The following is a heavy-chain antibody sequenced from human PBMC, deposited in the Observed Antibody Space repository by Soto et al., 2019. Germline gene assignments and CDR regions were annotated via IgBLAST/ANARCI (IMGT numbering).Heavy chain of an antibody. V-gene: IGHV2-5*02. CDR3: AHSVPFDYRGYNFEF. CDR2: IYWDEDK. Sequence: QITLKESGPTLVKPTQTLTLTCTFSGFSLSTHTVGVAWIRQPPGKALEWLALIYWDEDKRYSPSLKSRLTINQDTSKNRVVLTMTNMDPVDTATYYCAHSVPFDYRGYNFEFWGQGILVTVSS. J-gene: IGHJ4*02. CDR1: GFSLSTHTVG. D-gene: IGHD3-9*01.